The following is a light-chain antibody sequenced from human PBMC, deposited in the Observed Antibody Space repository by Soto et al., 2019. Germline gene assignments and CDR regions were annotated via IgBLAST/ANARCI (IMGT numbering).Light chain of an antibody. Sequence: QSVRTHPPSASGSPGQSVTISCTGTSSDVGGYNYVSWYQQHPGKAPKLMIYEVSKRPSGVPDRFSGSKSGNTASLTVSGLQAEDEADYYCSSYAGSNKGDVFGTGTKVTVL. CDR3: SSYAGSNKGDV. V-gene: IGLV2-8*01. CDR1: SSDVGGYNY. CDR2: EVS. J-gene: IGLJ1*01.